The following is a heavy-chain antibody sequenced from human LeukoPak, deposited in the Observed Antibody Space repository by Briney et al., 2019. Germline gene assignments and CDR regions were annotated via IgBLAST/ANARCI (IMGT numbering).Heavy chain of an antibody. CDR3: AKDRNYDFWGRGWFDP. CDR2: ISGSGGST. CDR1: GFTFSSYA. D-gene: IGHD3-3*01. J-gene: IGHJ5*02. Sequence: SGGSLRLSCAASGFTFSSYAMSWVRQAPGKGLEWVSAISGSGGSTYYADSVKGRFTISRDNSKNTLYLQMNSLRAEDTAVYYCAKDRNYDFWGRGWFDPWGQGTLVTVSS. V-gene: IGHV3-23*01.